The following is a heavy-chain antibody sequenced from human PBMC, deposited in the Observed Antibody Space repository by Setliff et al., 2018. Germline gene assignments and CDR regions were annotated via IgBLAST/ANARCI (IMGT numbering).Heavy chain of an antibody. CDR1: GGSISSGGYY. D-gene: IGHD3-3*02. V-gene: IGHV4-31*03. CDR3: AKESLAINTRWFDP. J-gene: IGHJ5*02. CDR2: IYYSGST. Sequence: SETLSLTCTVSGGSISSGGYYWSWIRQHPGKGLEWIGYIYYSGSTYYNPSLKSRVTISVDTSKNQFSLNLNSVTAADTALYYCAKESLAINTRWFDPWGQGILVTVSS.